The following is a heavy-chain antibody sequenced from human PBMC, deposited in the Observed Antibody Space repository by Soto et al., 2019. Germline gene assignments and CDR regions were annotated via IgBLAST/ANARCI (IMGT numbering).Heavy chain of an antibody. Sequence: ASVKVSCKASGGTFSSYTISWVRQAPGQGLEWMGRIIPILGIANYAQKFQGRVTITADKSTSTAYMELSSLRSEDTAVYYCASTDPREFGGNQYYYYYYMDVWGKGTTVTVSS. J-gene: IGHJ6*03. CDR1: GGTFSSYT. V-gene: IGHV1-69*02. CDR3: ASTDPREFGGNQYYYYYYMDV. CDR2: IIPILGIA. D-gene: IGHD3-10*01.